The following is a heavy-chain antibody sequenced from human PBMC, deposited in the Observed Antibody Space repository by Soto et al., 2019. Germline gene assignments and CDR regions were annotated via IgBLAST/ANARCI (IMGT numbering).Heavy chain of an antibody. V-gene: IGHV4-30-4*01. CDR2: IYYSGST. CDR1: GGSISSGDYY. J-gene: IGHJ3*02. D-gene: IGHD3-22*01. Sequence: SETLSLTCAVSGGSISSGDYYWSWIRQPPGKGLEWIGYIYYSGSTYYNPSLKSRVTISVDTSKNQFSLKLSSVTAADTAVYYCAREGVIVVVSAFDIWGQGTMVTVSS. CDR3: AREGVIVVVSAFDI.